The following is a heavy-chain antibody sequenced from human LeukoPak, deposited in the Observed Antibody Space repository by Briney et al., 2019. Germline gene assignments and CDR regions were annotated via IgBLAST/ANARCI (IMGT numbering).Heavy chain of an antibody. J-gene: IGHJ3*02. CDR1: GFTFTSYD. D-gene: IGHD2-21*02. CDR2: ISYDGSNK. V-gene: IGHV3-30*03. CDR3: ARDLQCGGDCHYDALDI. Sequence: GGSLRLSCGASGFTFTSYDMRWVRQAPGKGLEWVAVISYDGSNKYYADSVRGRFTISRDNAKNSLYLQMNSLRAEDTAVYYCARDLQCGGDCHYDALDIWGQGTMVIVSS.